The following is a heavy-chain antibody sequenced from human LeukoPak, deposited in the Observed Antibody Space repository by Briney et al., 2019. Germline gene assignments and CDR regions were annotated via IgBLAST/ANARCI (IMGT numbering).Heavy chain of an antibody. CDR2: ISYDGSNK. Sequence: GGSLRLSCAASGFTFSSYGMHWIRQAPGKGLEWVAVISYDGSNKYYADPVKGRFTISRDNSKNTLYLQMNSLRAEDTAVYYCASLAVAGTRDYWGQGTLVTVSS. V-gene: IGHV3-30*03. CDR1: GFTFSSYG. D-gene: IGHD6-19*01. J-gene: IGHJ4*02. CDR3: ASLAVAGTRDY.